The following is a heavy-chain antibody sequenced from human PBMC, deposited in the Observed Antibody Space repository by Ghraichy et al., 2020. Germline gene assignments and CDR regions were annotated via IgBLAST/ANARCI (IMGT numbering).Heavy chain of an antibody. D-gene: IGHD2-15*01. CDR3: VKDPKPGRYCSGGSCYSGRVDP. Sequence: GGSLRLSCSASGFTFSSYAMHWVRQAPGKGLEYVSAISSNGGSTYYADSVKGRFTISRDNSKNTLYLQMSSLRAEDTTVYYCVKDPKPGRYCSGGSCYSGRVDPWGQGTLVTVSS. CDR1: GFTFSSYA. CDR2: ISSNGGST. J-gene: IGHJ5*02. V-gene: IGHV3-64D*06.